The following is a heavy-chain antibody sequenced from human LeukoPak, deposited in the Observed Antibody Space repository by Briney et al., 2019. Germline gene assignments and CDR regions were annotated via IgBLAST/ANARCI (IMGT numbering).Heavy chain of an antibody. D-gene: IGHD5-18*01. CDR1: GGSISSYY. CDR3: ARGGGYSYDYSDY. Sequence: PSETLSLTRTVSGGSISSYYWSWIRQPPGKGLEWIGYIYYSGSTNYNPSLKSRVTMSVDTSKNQFSLKLSSVTAADTAVYYCARGGGYSYDYSDYWGQGTLVTVSS. J-gene: IGHJ4*02. CDR2: IYYSGST. V-gene: IGHV4-59*01.